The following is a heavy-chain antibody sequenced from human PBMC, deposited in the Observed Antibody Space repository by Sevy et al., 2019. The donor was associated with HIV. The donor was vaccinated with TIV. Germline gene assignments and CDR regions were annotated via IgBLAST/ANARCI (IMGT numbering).Heavy chain of an antibody. CDR2: ISGSGGST. V-gene: IGHV3-23*01. D-gene: IGHD1-20*01. J-gene: IGHJ6*03. Sequence: GGSLRLSCAASGFTFSSYAMSWVRQAPGKGLEWVSAISGSGGSTYYADSVKGRFTISRDNSKNTRYLQMNSLRAEDTAVNYCAKDGYKPSVGDENYYYYYMDVWGKGTTVTVSS. CDR1: GFTFSSYA. CDR3: AKDGYKPSVGDENYYYYYMDV.